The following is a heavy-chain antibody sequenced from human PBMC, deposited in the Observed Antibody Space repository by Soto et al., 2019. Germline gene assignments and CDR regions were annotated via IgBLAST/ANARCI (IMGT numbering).Heavy chain of an antibody. CDR1: GFSFNEAW. J-gene: IGHJ6*02. CDR2: IKTSAGGGAT. D-gene: IGHD2-15*01. V-gene: IGHV3-15*07. Sequence: EVQLVESAGGLVKPGGSLRHSCVASGFSFNEAWMNWVRQAPGEGLEWVGRIKTSAGGGATDYAAPVQGRFTISRDDSKNALYLHMNSLRTEDTAIYYFTTGSVEGIWGQGTTVTVSS. CDR3: TTGSVEGI.